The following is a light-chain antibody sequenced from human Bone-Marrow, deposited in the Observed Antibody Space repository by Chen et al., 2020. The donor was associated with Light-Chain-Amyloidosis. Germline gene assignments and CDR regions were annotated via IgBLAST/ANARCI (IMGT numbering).Light chain of an antibody. Sequence: QSALTQPTSVSGSPGQSITISCTGTSSDVGTYNFVSWYQQHPGKAPKVLIYDVSNRPSGVSNRFSGSKSGKTASLTISGLQAEDEADYYCSSYTTSGTHVFGTGTKVTVL. CDR1: SSDVGTYNF. J-gene: IGLJ1*01. CDR2: DVS. CDR3: SSYTTSGTHV. V-gene: IGLV2-14*01.